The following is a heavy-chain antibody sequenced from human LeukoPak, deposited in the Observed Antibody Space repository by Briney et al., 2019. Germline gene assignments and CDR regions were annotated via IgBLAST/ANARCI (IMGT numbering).Heavy chain of an antibody. J-gene: IGHJ5*02. D-gene: IGHD2-2*01. CDR2: INPNSGGT. Sequence: ASVKVSCKASGYTLTGYYMHWVRQAPGQGLEWMGWINPNSGGTNYAQKFQGRVNMTRDTSMSTAHMELSRLRSDDTAVYYCARDLVGYCSITSCSPRPQNWFDPWGQGTLVTVSS. CDR3: ARDLVGYCSITSCSPRPQNWFDP. V-gene: IGHV1-2*02. CDR1: GYTLTGYY.